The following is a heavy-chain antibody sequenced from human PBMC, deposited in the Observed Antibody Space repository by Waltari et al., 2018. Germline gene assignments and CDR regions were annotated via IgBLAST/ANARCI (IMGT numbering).Heavy chain of an antibody. V-gene: IGHV1-2*06. CDR2: INPNSGGT. J-gene: IGHJ4*02. Sequence: QVQLVQSGAEVKKPGASVKVSCKASGYTFTGYYMHWVRQAPGQGLEWMGRINPNSGGTNYAKKFQGRVTMTRDTSISKAYMELSRLGSDDTAVYYCARGADYGDYVDYWGQGTLVTVSS. D-gene: IGHD4-17*01. CDR3: ARGADYGDYVDY. CDR1: GYTFTGYY.